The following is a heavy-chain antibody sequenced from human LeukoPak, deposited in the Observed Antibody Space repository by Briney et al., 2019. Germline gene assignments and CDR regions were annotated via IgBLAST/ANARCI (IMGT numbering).Heavy chain of an antibody. CDR2: IYHSGST. V-gene: IGHV4-30-2*01. CDR3: ARASYGDYVFDY. CDR1: GGSISSGGYS. D-gene: IGHD4-17*01. Sequence: SQTLSLTRTVSGGSISSGGYSWSWIRQPPGKGLEWIGYIYHSGSTYYNPSLKSRVTISVDRSKNQFSLKLSSVTAADTAVYYCARASYGDYVFDYWGQGTLVTVSS. J-gene: IGHJ4*02.